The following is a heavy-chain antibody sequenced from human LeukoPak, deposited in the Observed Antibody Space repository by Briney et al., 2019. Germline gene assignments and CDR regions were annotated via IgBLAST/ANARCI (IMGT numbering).Heavy chain of an antibody. CDR3: AKLQEMATIDY. Sequence: GGSLRLSCAASGFTFSSYAMSWVRQAPGKGLEWVSAMSGSGGNTYYADSVKGRFTISRENSKNTLYLQMNSLRAEDTAVYYCAKLQEMATIDYWGQGTLVTVSS. J-gene: IGHJ4*02. V-gene: IGHV3-23*01. CDR2: MSGSGGNT. CDR1: GFTFSSYA. D-gene: IGHD5-24*01.